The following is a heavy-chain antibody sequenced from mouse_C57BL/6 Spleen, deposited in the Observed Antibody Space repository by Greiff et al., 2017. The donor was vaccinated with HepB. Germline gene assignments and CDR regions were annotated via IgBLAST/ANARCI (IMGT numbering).Heavy chain of an antibody. CDR2: ISSGSSTI. Sequence: EVKLVESGGGLVKPGGSLKLSCAASGFTFSDYGMHWVRQAPEKGLEWVAYISSGSSTIYYADTVKGRFTISRDNAKNTLFLQMTSLRSEDTAMYYCARVSDYYGSSYLDYWGQGTTLTVSS. CDR1: GFTFSDYG. CDR3: ARVSDYYGSSYLDY. V-gene: IGHV5-17*01. J-gene: IGHJ2*01. D-gene: IGHD1-1*01.